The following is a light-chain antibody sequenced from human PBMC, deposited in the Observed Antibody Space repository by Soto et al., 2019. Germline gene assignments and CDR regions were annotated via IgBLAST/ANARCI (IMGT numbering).Light chain of an antibody. Sequence: QSVLTQPPSASGSPGQSVTISCTGTSSDVGGYNYVSWYQQHPDKAPKLMIYEVSKRPAGVPDRFSGSKSGNTASLTVSGLEAEDEADYYCSSYAGSNNPVVFGGGTQLTVL. V-gene: IGLV2-8*01. CDR3: SSYAGSNNPVV. CDR1: SSDVGGYNY. J-gene: IGLJ2*01. CDR2: EVS.